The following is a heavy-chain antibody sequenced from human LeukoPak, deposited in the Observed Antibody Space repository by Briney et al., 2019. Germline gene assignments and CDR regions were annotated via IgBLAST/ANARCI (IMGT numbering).Heavy chain of an antibody. CDR2: IRYDGSNK. CDR1: GFTFSSYG. V-gene: IGHV3-30*02. J-gene: IGHJ4*02. CDR3: ANTIWNDERAFGY. D-gene: IGHD1-1*01. Sequence: GGSLRLSCAASGFTFSSYGMHGVRQAPGKGREWGAFIRYDGSNKYYGDFVEGRFTISRDNSKSTLYLQMSSLRAEDTAVYYCANTIWNDERAFGYWGQGTLVTVSS.